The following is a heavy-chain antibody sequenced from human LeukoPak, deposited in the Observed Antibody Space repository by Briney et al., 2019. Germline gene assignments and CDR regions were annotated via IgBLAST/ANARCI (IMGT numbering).Heavy chain of an antibody. CDR1: GFTFSSYG. D-gene: IGHD3-22*01. J-gene: IGHJ6*02. CDR3: AKEGYDSSGYYYVGYYYYGMDV. V-gene: IGHV3-30*18. Sequence: PGRSLRLSCAASGFTFSSYGMHWVRQAPGKGLEWVSLISYDGSNKYYADSVKGRFTISRDNSKNTLYLQMNSLRAEDTAVYYCAKEGYDSSGYYYVGYYYYGMDVWGQGTTVTVSS. CDR2: ISYDGSNK.